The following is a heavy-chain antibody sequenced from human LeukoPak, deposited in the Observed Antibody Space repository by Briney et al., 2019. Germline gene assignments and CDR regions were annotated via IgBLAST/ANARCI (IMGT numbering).Heavy chain of an antibody. Sequence: ASVKVSCKASGYTFTSYGISWVRQAPGQGLEWMGWISAYNGNTNYAQKLQGRVTMTTDTSTSTAYMELRSLRSDDTAVYCCARAGRSSTSAYDDYWGQGTLVTVSS. D-gene: IGHD2-2*01. J-gene: IGHJ4*02. V-gene: IGHV1-18*04. CDR1: GYTFTSYG. CDR2: ISAYNGNT. CDR3: ARAGRSSTSAYDDY.